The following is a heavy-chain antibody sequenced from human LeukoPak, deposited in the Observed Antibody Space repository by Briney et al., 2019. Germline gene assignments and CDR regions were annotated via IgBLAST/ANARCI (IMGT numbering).Heavy chain of an antibody. J-gene: IGHJ3*02. CDR3: SKLSGLNAFDI. CDR1: GFTFSSYG. D-gene: IGHD3-16*02. CDR2: IWYDGSNK. Sequence: GGSLRLSCAASGFTFSSYGMHWVRQAPGKGLEWVAVIWYDGSNKYYADSVKGRFTISRDNSKNTLYLQMNSLRAEDTAVYYCSKLSGLNAFDIWGQGTMVTVSS. V-gene: IGHV3-33*06.